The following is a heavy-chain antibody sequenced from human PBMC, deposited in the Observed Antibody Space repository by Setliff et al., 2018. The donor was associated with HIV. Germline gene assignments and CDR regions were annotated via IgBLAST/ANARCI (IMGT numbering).Heavy chain of an antibody. Sequence: LRLSCSASGFTFGDYAMSWVRQAPGKGLEWLGFIRSKAYGGTTEYAASVKGRFTISRDDFKSIAYLQMNSLKTEDTAVYYCTRSWFGASNWGQGTLVTVSS. CDR1: GFTFGDYA. J-gene: IGHJ4*02. CDR3: TRSWFGASN. CDR2: IRSKAYGGTT. V-gene: IGHV3-49*04. D-gene: IGHD3-10*01.